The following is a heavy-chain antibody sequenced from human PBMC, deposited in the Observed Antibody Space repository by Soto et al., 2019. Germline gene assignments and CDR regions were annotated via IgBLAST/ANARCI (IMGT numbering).Heavy chain of an antibody. J-gene: IGHJ4*02. CDR2: ISVYNGNT. CDR1: GYTFNKFG. CDR3: ARGNVLLWVGELLD. Sequence: QVHLLQSGAEVKKPGASVKVSCKASGYTFNKFGITWVRQAPGQGLEWMGWISVYNGNTIYIEKLRGRVTMTTDSSTSTAYMELWSLQSDDTAVYYCARGNVLLWVGELLDWGQGTLVTVSS. D-gene: IGHD3-10*01. V-gene: IGHV1-18*01.